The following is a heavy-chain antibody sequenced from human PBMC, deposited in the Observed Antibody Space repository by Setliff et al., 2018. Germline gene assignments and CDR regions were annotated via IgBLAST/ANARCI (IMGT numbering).Heavy chain of an antibody. D-gene: IGHD1-26*01. Sequence: PGGSLRLSCAASGFTFSSYWMHWVRQAPGKGLVWVSRINSDGSSTSYADSVKGRFAISRDNAKNTLYLQMNSLRAEDTAVYYCANPGPRELLTAFDIWGQGTMVTVSS. V-gene: IGHV3-74*01. CDR3: ANPGPRELLTAFDI. CDR2: INSDGSST. CDR1: GFTFSSYW. J-gene: IGHJ3*02.